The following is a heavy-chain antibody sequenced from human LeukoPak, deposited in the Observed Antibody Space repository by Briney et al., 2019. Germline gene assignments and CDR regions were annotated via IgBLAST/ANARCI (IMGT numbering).Heavy chain of an antibody. V-gene: IGHV3-23*01. CDR3: AKEDDKAAERAPFDY. CDR1: GFTFSRYA. Sequence: PGGSLRLSCAASGFTFSRYAVTWVRQAPGKGLEWVSGISGSGRTTYYADSVKGRFNIARDNSNNTLYLQMNSLRADDTAVYYCAKEDDKAAERAPFDYWGQGALVTVSS. D-gene: IGHD6-13*01. CDR2: ISGSGRTT. J-gene: IGHJ4*02.